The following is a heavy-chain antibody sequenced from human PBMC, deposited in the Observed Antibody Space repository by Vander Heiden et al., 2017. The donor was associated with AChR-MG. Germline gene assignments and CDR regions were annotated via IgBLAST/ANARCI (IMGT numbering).Heavy chain of an antibody. Sequence: QVQLVQSGAEVKKLGSSVKVSCKASGGTFSSSAISWVRQAPGQGLEWMGGIIPIFGTANYAQKFQGRVTITADKSTSTAYMELSSLRSEDTAVYYCARGQGRTGTTMFGYYYGMDVWCQGTTVTVSS. CDR2: IIPIFGTA. CDR1: GGTFSSSA. J-gene: IGHJ6*02. D-gene: IGHD1-7*01. CDR3: ARGQGRTGTTMFGYYYGMDV. V-gene: IGHV1-69*06.